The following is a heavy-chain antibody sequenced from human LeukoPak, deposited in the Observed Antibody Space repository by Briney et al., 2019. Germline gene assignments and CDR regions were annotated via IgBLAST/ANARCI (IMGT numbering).Heavy chain of an antibody. D-gene: IGHD1-26*01. CDR3: ARNLYSGSSGR. CDR2: IKQDGSEK. CDR1: GFTFSSYW. Sequence: GGSLRLSCAASGFTFSSYWMSWVRQAPGKGLEWAANIKQDGSEKYYVDSVKGRFTISRDNAKNSLYLQMNSLRAEDTAVYYCARNLYSGSSGRWGQGTLVTVSS. V-gene: IGHV3-7*01. J-gene: IGHJ4*02.